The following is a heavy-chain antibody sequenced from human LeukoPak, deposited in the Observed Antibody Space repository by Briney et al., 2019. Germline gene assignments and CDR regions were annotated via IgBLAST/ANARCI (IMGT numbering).Heavy chain of an antibody. Sequence: SETLSLTCAVYGGSFSDYYWSWIRQPPGKGLEWIGEINHSGSTNYNPSLKSRVTISVDTSKNQFFLKLNSVTAADTAVYYCARGVYNWNIDVFDFWGQGTMVTVSS. V-gene: IGHV4-34*01. J-gene: IGHJ3*01. CDR3: ARGVYNWNIDVFDF. CDR2: INHSGST. CDR1: GGSFSDYY. D-gene: IGHD1/OR15-1a*01.